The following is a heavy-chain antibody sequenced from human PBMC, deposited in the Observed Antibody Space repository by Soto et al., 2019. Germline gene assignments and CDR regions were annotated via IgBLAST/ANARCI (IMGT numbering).Heavy chain of an antibody. CDR1: GSSISSSGYY. CDR3: ARDSKAYYYDSSGYLQY. Sequence: PSETLSLTCIVSGSSISSSGYYWGWIRQPPGKGLEWIASMYYNVGTNYNPSLKSRVTISVDTSKNQFSLKLSSVTAADTAVYYCARDSKAYYYDSSGYLQYWGQGTLVTVSS. J-gene: IGHJ4*02. V-gene: IGHV4-39*07. D-gene: IGHD3-22*01. CDR2: MYYNVGT.